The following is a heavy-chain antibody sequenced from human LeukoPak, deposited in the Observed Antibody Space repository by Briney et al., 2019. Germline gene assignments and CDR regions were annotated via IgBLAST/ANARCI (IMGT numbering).Heavy chain of an antibody. CDR2: ISSSSYI. D-gene: IGHD6-13*01. J-gene: IGHJ4*02. CDR3: ARGRSSFDY. V-gene: IGHV3-21*01. CDR1: GFTFSSYS. Sequence: GGSLRLSWAASGFTFSSYSMNWVRKAQGKGLEWVSSISSSSYIYYADSVKGRFTISRDNARNSLYLQMNSLRAEDTAVYYCARGRSSFDYWGQGTLVTVSS.